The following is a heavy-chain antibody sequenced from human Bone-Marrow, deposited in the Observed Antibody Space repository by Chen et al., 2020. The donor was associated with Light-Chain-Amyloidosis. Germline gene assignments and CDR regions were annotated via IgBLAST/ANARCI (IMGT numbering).Heavy chain of an antibody. J-gene: IGHJ3*02. Sequence: EVQLVESGGGLLQRGGSLGLSCEASGFAFGSYALSWVRQAPGKGLEWVSTISGSGGSRYYGDSVKGRLTISRDNSKNALFLQMNSLRAEDTAVYYCAKDISYDDILPGYPADAFDIWGQGTMVTVSS. CDR1: GFAFGSYA. V-gene: IGHV3-23*04. CDR3: AKDISYDDILPGYPADAFDI. D-gene: IGHD3-9*01. CDR2: ISGSGGSR.